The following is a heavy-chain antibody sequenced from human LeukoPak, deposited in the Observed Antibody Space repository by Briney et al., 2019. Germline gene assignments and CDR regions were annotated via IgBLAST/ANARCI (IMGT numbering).Heavy chain of an antibody. CDR1: GGTFSSYA. CDR3: ARERRDSSGYYARYDY. D-gene: IGHD3-22*01. CDR2: IIPILGIA. V-gene: IGHV1-69*04. J-gene: IGHJ4*02. Sequence: ASVKVSCKASGGTFSSYAISWVRQAPGQGLEWMGRIIPILGIANYAQKFQGRVTITADKSTSTAHMELSSLRSEDTAVYYCARERRDSSGYYARYDYWGQGTLVTVSS.